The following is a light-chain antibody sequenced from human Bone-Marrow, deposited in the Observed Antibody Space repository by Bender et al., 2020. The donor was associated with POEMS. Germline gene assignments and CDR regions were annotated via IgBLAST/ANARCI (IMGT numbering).Light chain of an antibody. V-gene: IGLV2-11*01. J-gene: IGLJ2*01. CDR3: CSYAGSYTFV. Sequence: QSALTQPRSVSGSPGQSVTISCTGTSSDVGAYNYVSWYQQHPGKAPKLIVYDVTRRPSGVPDRFSGSKSGNTASLTISGLQAEDEADYYCCSYAGSYTFVFGGGTKLTFL. CDR2: DVT. CDR1: SSDVGAYNY.